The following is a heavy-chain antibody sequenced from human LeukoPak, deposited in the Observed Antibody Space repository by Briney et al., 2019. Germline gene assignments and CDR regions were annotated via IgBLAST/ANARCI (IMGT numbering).Heavy chain of an antibody. CDR1: GGSSSGYY. CDR2: INHSGST. Sequence: SETLSLTCAVYGGSSSGYYWSWIRQPPGKGLEWIGEINHSGSTNYNPSLKSRVTISVDTSKNQFSLKLSSVTAADTAVYYCARARKPTLAVAGTGFRFDPWGQGTLVTVSS. D-gene: IGHD6-19*01. J-gene: IGHJ5*02. CDR3: ARARKPTLAVAGTGFRFDP. V-gene: IGHV4-34*01.